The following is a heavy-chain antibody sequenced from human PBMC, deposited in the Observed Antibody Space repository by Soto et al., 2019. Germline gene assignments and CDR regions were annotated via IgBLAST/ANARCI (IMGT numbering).Heavy chain of an antibody. D-gene: IGHD4-17*01. CDR2: IYYSGST. CDR1: GGSISSYY. J-gene: IGHJ6*03. CDR3: ARDFKDSGDSRWYYYMDV. Sequence: SETLSLTCTVSGGSISSYYWSWIRQPPGKGLEWIGSIYYSGSTNYNPSLKSRVTISVDTSKNQFSLKLGSVTATDTAVYYCARDFKDSGDSRWYYYMDVWGKGTTVTVS. V-gene: IGHV4-59*12.